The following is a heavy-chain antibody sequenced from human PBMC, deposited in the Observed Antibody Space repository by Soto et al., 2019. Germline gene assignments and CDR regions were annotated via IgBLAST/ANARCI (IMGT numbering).Heavy chain of an antibody. CDR1: GFSLSTSGVG. CDR2: IYWDNDE. Sequence: QITLKESGPTLVKPTQTLTLTCTFSGFSLSTSGVGVGWIRQPPGKALEWLALIYWDNDERYNPSLKSRLTISKDTFKNQVVLRMTNMDPVDTATYYCARPNSGNFYYSDNWGQGTRVAVAS. D-gene: IGHD1-26*01. J-gene: IGHJ4*02. CDR3: ARPNSGNFYYSDN. V-gene: IGHV2-5*02.